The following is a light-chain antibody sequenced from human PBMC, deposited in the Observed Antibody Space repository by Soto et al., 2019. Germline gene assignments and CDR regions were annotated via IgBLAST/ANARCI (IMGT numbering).Light chain of an antibody. CDR3: QQSYIPPLT. CDR2: TAS. V-gene: IGKV1-39*01. J-gene: IGKJ3*01. CDR1: QSISSN. Sequence: DIQMTQYPSSLSASVGDRVTITYRASQSISSNLNWYQQKPGKAPTLLIYTASSLQSGVPSRFSGSGSGPDFTLNIISLQPEDFATYSCQQSYIPPLTFGPRTKVDIK.